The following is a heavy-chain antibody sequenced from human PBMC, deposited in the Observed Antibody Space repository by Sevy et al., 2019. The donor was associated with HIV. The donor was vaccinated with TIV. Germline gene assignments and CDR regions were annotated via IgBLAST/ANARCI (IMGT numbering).Heavy chain of an antibody. Sequence: GSLRLSCTASGFTFSDYWMSWVRQAPGKGLEWVANIKQDGSDKHYVDSLKGRFTISRDNAKNSLYLQMNSLRAGDTAVYYCARGVTTVTPFDYWGQGTLVTVSS. J-gene: IGHJ4*02. V-gene: IGHV3-7*01. CDR1: GFTFSDYW. CDR2: IKQDGSDK. CDR3: ARGVTTVTPFDY. D-gene: IGHD4-17*01.